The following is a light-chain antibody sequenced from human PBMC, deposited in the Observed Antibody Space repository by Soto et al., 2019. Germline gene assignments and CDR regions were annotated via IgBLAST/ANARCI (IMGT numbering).Light chain of an antibody. Sequence: EIVMTQSPATLSVSPGDRATLSCRASQSVSNNLAWNQQKPGQTPRLLIYGASTRATGIPVRFSGSGSGTEFTLTISSLQSEDFAVYYCQQYNNWPPVTFGQGTKLEIK. CDR3: QQYNNWPPVT. J-gene: IGKJ2*01. CDR2: GAS. CDR1: QSVSNN. V-gene: IGKV3-15*01.